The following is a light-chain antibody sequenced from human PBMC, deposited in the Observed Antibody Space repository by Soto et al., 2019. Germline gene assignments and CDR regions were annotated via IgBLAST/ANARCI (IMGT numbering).Light chain of an antibody. CDR2: EGS. Sequence: QSALTQPPSVSGSPGQSITISCTGTSSDVGTYNLVSWYQQHPGKAPKLMIYEGSERPSGVSNRFSGSTSGNTASLTISGLQAEDEADYYCCSYGGGVTIQVFGGGTNLTVL. J-gene: IGLJ2*01. CDR1: SSDVGTYNL. V-gene: IGLV2-23*03. CDR3: CSYGGGVTIQV.